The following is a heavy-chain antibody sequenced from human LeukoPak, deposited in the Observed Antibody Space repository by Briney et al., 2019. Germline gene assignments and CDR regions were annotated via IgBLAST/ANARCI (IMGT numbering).Heavy chain of an antibody. Sequence: SETLSLTCTVSGGSISSSSYYWGWIRQPPGKGLEWIGSIYYSGSTYYNPSLKSRVTISVDTSKNQFSLKLSSVTAADTAVYYCARETRSSSWPDHWYFDLWGRGTLVTVSS. V-gene: IGHV4-39*02. CDR3: ARETRSSSWPDHWYFDL. D-gene: IGHD6-13*01. J-gene: IGHJ2*01. CDR2: IYYSGST. CDR1: GGSISSSSYY.